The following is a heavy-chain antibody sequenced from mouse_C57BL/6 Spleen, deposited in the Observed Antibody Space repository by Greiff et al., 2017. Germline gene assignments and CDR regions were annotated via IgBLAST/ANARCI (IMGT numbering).Heavy chain of an antibody. V-gene: IGHV1-82*01. CDR2: IYPGDGDT. CDR1: GYAFSSSW. Sequence: VKLQESGPELVKPGASVKISCKASGYAFSSSWMNWVQQRPGKGLEWIGRIYPGDGDTNYNGKFKGKATLTADKSSSTAYMQLSSLTSEDSAVYFCARDWAGAMDYWGQGTSVTVSS. CDR3: ARDWAGAMDY. J-gene: IGHJ4*01. D-gene: IGHD4-1*01.